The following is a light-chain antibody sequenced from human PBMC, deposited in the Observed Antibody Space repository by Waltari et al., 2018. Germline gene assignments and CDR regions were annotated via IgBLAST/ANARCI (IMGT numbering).Light chain of an antibody. CDR3: QLWDSSSDQLV. J-gene: IGLJ2*01. CDR2: YNN. V-gene: IGLV3-21*04. CDR1: NIGSKT. Sequence: SYVVTQSPSVSVAPGATGRLTCGGNNIGSKTVPWYQQKTGQAPILVMFYNNDRPSGIPERFSGSNSGSTATLTISRVEAGDEADYYCQLWDSSSDQLVFGGGTKLTVL.